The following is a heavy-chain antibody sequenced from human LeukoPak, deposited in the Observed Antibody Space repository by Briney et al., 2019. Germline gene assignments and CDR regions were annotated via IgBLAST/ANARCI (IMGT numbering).Heavy chain of an antibody. J-gene: IGHJ5*02. D-gene: IGHD3-10*01. V-gene: IGHV3-23*01. Sequence: GGSLRLSCAASGFTFTTYTMRWVRQAPGKGLEWVSAISDSGDTTYYADSVKGRFSISRDNSKNTLYLQMNSLRAEDTAVYYCARVVSDYYGSGSYQNWFDPWGQGTLVTVSS. CDR2: ISDSGDTT. CDR3: ARVVSDYYGSGSYQNWFDP. CDR1: GFTFTTYT.